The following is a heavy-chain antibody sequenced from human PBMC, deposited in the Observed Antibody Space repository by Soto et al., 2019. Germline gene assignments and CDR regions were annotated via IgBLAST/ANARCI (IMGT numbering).Heavy chain of an antibody. V-gene: IGHV4-59*01. J-gene: IGHJ6*02. D-gene: IGHD3-10*01. CDR1: GGSISSYY. Sequence: SETLSLTCTVSGGSISSYYWSWIRQPPGKGLEWIGYIYYSGNTNYNPSLKGRVTISVDTSKNQFSMKLSSVTAADTAVYYPARALLGPGSLSPRYNYGMDVWDQGTTVTVSS. CDR2: IYYSGNT. CDR3: ARALLGPGSLSPRYNYGMDV.